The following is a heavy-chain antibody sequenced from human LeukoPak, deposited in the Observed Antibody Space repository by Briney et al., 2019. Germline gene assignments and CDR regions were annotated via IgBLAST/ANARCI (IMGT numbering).Heavy chain of an antibody. D-gene: IGHD1-26*01. V-gene: IGHV3-7*01. Sequence: PGGSLRLSCAASGFTFSSYWMSWVRQAPGKGLEWVANIKQDGSEKYYVDSVKGRFTISRDNAKNSLYLQMNSLRAEDTAVYYCARDTAWELQGEEEFDYWGQGTLVTVSS. J-gene: IGHJ4*02. CDR2: IKQDGSEK. CDR3: ARDTAWELQGEEEFDY. CDR1: GFTFSSYW.